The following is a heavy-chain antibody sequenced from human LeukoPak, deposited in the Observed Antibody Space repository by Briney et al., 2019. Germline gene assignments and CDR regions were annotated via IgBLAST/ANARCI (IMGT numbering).Heavy chain of an antibody. D-gene: IGHD1-26*01. CDR3: ARRLEPDVGVFVY. Sequence: SETLSLTCTVSGGSISSGGYYWSWIRQPPGKGLEWIGYIYHSGSTYYNPSLKSRVTISVDRSKNQFSLKLSSVTAADTAVYYCARRLEPDVGVFVYWGQGTLVTVSS. V-gene: IGHV4-30-2*01. J-gene: IGHJ4*02. CDR2: IYHSGST. CDR1: GGSISSGGYY.